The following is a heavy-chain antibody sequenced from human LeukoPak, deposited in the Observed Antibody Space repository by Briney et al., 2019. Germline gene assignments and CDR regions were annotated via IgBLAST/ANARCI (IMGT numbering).Heavy chain of an antibody. Sequence: ASVKVSCKASGYTFTGYYIHWVRQAPGQGLELMGIINPSGGSTSYTQKFQGRVTMTRDTSTSTVYMELSSLRSDDTAVYYCARDSGLAYYYGSGTYADYWGQGTLVTVSS. CDR3: ARDSGLAYYYGSGTYADY. J-gene: IGHJ4*02. D-gene: IGHD3-10*01. V-gene: IGHV1-46*01. CDR2: INPSGGST. CDR1: GYTFTGYY.